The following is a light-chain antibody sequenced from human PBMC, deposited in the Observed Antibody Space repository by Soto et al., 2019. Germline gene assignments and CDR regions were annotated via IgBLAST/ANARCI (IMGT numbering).Light chain of an antibody. CDR2: GAS. J-gene: IGKJ1*01. Sequence: EIVLTQSPGTLSSSPGERATLSCRASQSVSSNYLAWYQRKPGQAPRLLIYGASNRATDIPYRFIGSGSGTDFTLTITRLGPDDCAMYYCQQYGGSPPTFGQGTKVQIK. CDR3: QQYGGSPPT. V-gene: IGKV3-20*01. CDR1: QSVSSNY.